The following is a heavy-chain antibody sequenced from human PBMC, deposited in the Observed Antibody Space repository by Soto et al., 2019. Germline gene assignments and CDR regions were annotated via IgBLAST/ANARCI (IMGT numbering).Heavy chain of an antibody. V-gene: IGHV1-18*01. CDR3: AAVEGCSSEGWNGGPGAFDF. CDR1: GWTFPSYG. D-gene: IGHD6-19*01. Sequence: AAVHVSCQGSGWTFPSYGINWVGPARSRGVAWMGWLSAYNGNTNYAPKLQGRDTLTTDTTTSTAYIELRTLKPDDTGGYNCAAVEGCSSEGWNGGPGAFDFWGQGTMVTVSS. CDR2: LSAYNGNT. J-gene: IGHJ3*01.